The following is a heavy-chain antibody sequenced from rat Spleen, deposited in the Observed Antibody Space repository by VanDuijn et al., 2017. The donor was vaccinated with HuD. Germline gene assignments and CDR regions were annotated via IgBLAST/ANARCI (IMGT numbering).Heavy chain of an antibody. V-gene: IGHV5-22*01. CDR2: ISYEGNTA. J-gene: IGHJ2*01. D-gene: IGHD1-10*01. Sequence: EVQLVESGGVLVQPGRSMKLSCAASGFTFSDYYMAWVRQAPKKGLEWVASISYEGNTAFYGDSMKGRFTISRDNAKSTLYLQMDSLRSEDTATYYCARRGYNNYFFDYWGQGVMVTVSA. CDR1: GFTFSDYY. CDR3: ARRGYNNYFFDY.